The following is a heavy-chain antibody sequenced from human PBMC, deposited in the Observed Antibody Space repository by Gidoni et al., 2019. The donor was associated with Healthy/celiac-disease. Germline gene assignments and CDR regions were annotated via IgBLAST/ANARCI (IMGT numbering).Heavy chain of an antibody. CDR2: ISYDGSNK. J-gene: IGHJ3*02. V-gene: IGHV3-30*18. CDR3: AKDRVAYYYDSSGQGLDI. D-gene: IGHD3-22*01. Sequence: QVQLVESGGGVVQPGRSLRLSCAASGFPFSSYGMHWVRQAPGKGLEWVAVISYDGSNKYYADSVKGRFTISRDNSKNTLYLQMNSLRAEDTAVYYCAKDRVAYYYDSSGQGLDIWGQGTMVTVSS. CDR1: GFPFSSYG.